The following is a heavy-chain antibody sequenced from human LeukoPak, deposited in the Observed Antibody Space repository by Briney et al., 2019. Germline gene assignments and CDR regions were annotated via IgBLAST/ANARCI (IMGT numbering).Heavy chain of an antibody. D-gene: IGHD3-10*01. CDR3: AGASLLWFGGNTRFDY. V-gene: IGHV4-34*01. Sequence: SETLSLTCAVYGGSLSGYYWSWIRQPPGKGLEWIGEINHSGSTNYNPSLKSRVTISVDTSKNQFSLKLSSVTAADTAVYYCAGASLLWFGGNTRFDYGGKGTLVTVSS. CDR2: INHSGST. J-gene: IGHJ4*02. CDR1: GGSLSGYY.